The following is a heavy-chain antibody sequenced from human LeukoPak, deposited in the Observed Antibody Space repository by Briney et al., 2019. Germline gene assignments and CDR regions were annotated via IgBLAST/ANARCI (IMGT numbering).Heavy chain of an antibody. Sequence: PGGSLRLSCAASGFSLSRYWMHWVRQAPATGLVLVSYIDNDGTDTNYADSVRGRFTVSRDNAKNTLYLRMNGLRAEDTAVYYCTRGGFDHNMDVWGKGTTVT. CDR1: GFSLSRYW. D-gene: IGHD3-9*01. CDR2: IDNDGTDT. V-gene: IGHV3-74*01. J-gene: IGHJ6*03. CDR3: TRGGFDHNMDV.